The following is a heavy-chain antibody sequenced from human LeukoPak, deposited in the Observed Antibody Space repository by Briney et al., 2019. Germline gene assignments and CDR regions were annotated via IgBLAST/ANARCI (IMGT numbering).Heavy chain of an antibody. CDR3: ASARFLDWPGGFDY. D-gene: IGHD3/OR15-3a*01. CDR2: IIPIFGTA. CDR1: GGTFSSYA. V-gene: IGHV1-69*13. J-gene: IGHJ4*02. Sequence: ASVKVSCKASGGTFSSYAISWVRQAPGQGLEWMGGIIPIFGTANYAQKFQGRVTITADESTSTAYMELSSLRSEDTAVYYCASARFLDWPGGFDYWGQGTLVTVSS.